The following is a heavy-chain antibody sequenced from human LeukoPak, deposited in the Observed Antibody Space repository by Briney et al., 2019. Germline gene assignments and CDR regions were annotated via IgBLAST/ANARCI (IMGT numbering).Heavy chain of an antibody. Sequence: GGSLRLSCAASGFTFSSYSMSWVRQAPGKGLEWVSSISSSSSYIYYADSVKGRFTISRDNAKNSLYLQMNSLRAEDTAVYSCARDLSYSGSYPYYFDYWGQGTLVTVSS. CDR2: ISSSSSYI. CDR3: ARDLSYSGSYPYYFDY. D-gene: IGHD1-26*01. CDR1: GFTFSSYS. V-gene: IGHV3-21*01. J-gene: IGHJ4*02.